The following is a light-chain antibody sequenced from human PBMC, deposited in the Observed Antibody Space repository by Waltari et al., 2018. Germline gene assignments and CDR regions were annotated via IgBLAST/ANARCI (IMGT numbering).Light chain of an antibody. V-gene: IGLV3-10*01. CDR3: YSTDTSGHERV. J-gene: IGLJ3*02. Sequence: SYELTQPPSVPASPGQTAGITCSGAAWPKNNGYWYQQKSGQAPVLVIYEDTKRPSGIPERFSGSSSGTVATLTISGAQVEDDADYYCYSTDTSGHERVFGGGTRLTVL. CDR1: AWPKNN. CDR2: EDT.